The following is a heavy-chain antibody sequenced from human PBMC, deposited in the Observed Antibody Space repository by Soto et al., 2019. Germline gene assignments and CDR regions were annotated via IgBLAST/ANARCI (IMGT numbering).Heavy chain of an antibody. V-gene: IGHV1-69*01. CDR1: GGTFSSYA. CDR3: ARGASSSGNVFYYYSYGMDV. Sequence: QVQLVQSGAEVKKPGSSVKVSCKASGGTFSSYAISWVRQAPGQGLEWMGGIIPIFGTANYAQKFQGRVTITADESTGTAYMELSSLRSEDTAVYYCARGASSSGNVFYYYSYGMDVLGQGTTVTVSS. D-gene: IGHD6-13*01. J-gene: IGHJ6*02. CDR2: IIPIFGTA.